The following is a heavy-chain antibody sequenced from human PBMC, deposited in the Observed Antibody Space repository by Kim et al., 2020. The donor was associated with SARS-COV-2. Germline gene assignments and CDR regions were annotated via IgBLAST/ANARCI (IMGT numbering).Heavy chain of an antibody. CDR3: ARGSGRFGLDY. V-gene: IGHV4-34*01. Sequence: TNYNPSLKSRVTISVDTSKNQCSLKLSAVTAADTAVYYCARGSGRFGLDYWGQGTLVTVSS. CDR2: T. J-gene: IGHJ4*02. D-gene: IGHD3-10*01.